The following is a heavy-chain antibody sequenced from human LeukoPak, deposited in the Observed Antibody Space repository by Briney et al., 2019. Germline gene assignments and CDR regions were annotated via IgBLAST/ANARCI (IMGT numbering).Heavy chain of an antibody. CDR1: GFTFSTYT. D-gene: IGHD2-2*02. CDR2: ISRSSTYT. V-gene: IGHV3-21*06. Sequence: PGGSLRLSCAASGFTFSTYTMRWVRQAPGEGLEWDSSISRSSTYTFYADSVKGRLTIARDNGKHCMFEQMSSQRAEDSAVYYCARVGLVLVPAAISYYDSWGQGTLVTVSS. CDR3: ARVGLVLVPAAISYYDS. J-gene: IGHJ4*02.